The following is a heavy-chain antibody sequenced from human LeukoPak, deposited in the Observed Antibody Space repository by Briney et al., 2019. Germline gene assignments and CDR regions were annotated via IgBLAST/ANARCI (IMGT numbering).Heavy chain of an antibody. J-gene: IGHJ6*02. CDR2: IYYSGST. CDR3: GRDNTHLMDV. CDR1: GGSISSYY. V-gene: IGHV4-59*12. Sequence: SSETLSLTCTVSGGSISSYYWSWIRQPPGKGLEWIGYIYYSGSTNYNPSLKSRVTISVDTSKNQFSLKLSSVTAADTAVYYCGRDNTHLMDVWGQGTTVTVSS.